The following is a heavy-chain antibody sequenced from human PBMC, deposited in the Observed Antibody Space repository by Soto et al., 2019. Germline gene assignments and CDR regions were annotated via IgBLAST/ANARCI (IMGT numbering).Heavy chain of an antibody. V-gene: IGHV3-23*01. D-gene: IGHD5-18*01. CDR1: GFTFSSYA. CDR3: AKGAGPAYSYGYYFDY. Sequence: GGSLRLSCAASGFTFSSYAMSWVRQAPGKGLEWVSAISGSGGSTYYADSVKGRFTISRDNSKNTLYLQMNSLTAEDTAVYDCAKGAGPAYSYGYYFDYCGRGPLVTVSS. J-gene: IGHJ4*02. CDR2: ISGSGGST.